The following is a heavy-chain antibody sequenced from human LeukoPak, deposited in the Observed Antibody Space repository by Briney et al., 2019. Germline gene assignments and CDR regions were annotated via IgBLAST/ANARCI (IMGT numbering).Heavy chain of an antibody. CDR3: ARAPVWFGEKYFDY. J-gene: IGHJ4*02. CDR1: GFTFSSYA. V-gene: IGHV3-23*01. D-gene: IGHD3-10*01. Sequence: GGSLRLSCAASGFTFSSYAMSWVSQAPGKGLEWVSTISGSVASTYYADSVKGWFTISRDNSKNTLYLPMNSLRADDTAVYYCARAPVWFGEKYFDYWGQGTLVTVSS. CDR2: ISGSVAST.